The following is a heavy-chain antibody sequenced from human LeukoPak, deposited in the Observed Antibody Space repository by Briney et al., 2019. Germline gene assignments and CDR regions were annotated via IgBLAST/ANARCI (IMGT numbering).Heavy chain of an antibody. V-gene: IGHV1-8*01. Sequence: ASVKVSCKASGYTFTSYDINWVRQATGEGLEWMGWMNHNSGNTGYAQKFQGRVTMTRNTSISTAYMELSSLRSEDTAVYYCARGASGSGSYYFYYYYMDVWGKGTTVTVSS. CDR3: ARGASGSGSYYFYYYYMDV. CDR2: MNHNSGNT. D-gene: IGHD3-10*01. J-gene: IGHJ6*03. CDR1: GYTFTSYD.